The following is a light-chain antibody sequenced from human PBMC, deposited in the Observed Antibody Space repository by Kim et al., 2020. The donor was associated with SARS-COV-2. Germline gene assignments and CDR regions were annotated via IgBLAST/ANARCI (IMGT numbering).Light chain of an antibody. J-gene: IGLJ2*01. CDR1: KLGDKY. Sequence: SYELTQPPSVSVSPGQTASITCSGDKLGDKYACWYQQKPGQSPVLVIYQDSKRPSGIPERFSGSNSGNTATLTISGTQAMDEADYYGQAWASSTEVFGGG. V-gene: IGLV3-1*01. CDR3: QAWASSTEV. CDR2: QDS.